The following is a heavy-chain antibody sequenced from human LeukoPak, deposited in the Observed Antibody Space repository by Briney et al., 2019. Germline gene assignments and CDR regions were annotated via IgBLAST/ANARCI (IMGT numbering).Heavy chain of an antibody. J-gene: IGHJ6*03. Sequence: SQTLSLTCAVSGGSISSGGYSWSWIRQPPGKGLEWIGYSYYSGSTNYNPSLKSRVTISLDTSRNQFSLTLSSVTAADTAVYYCARAVATLRTVYYYYYMDVWGKGTTVTVSS. D-gene: IGHD5-12*01. CDR3: ARAVATLRTVYYYYYMDV. CDR1: GGSISSGGYS. CDR2: SYYSGST. V-gene: IGHV4-61*08.